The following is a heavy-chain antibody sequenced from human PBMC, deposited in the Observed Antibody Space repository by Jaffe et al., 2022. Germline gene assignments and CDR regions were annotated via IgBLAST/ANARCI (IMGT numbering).Heavy chain of an antibody. CDR1: GFGFSSYG. Sequence: QVQLVESGGGVVQPGGSLRLSCAASGFGFSSYGMHWVRQAPGRGLDWVAFIRYDGSNEYYADSVKGRFTISRDNSKNTLYLQMNSLRTEDTALYYCARDSPATLRCSGGSCSFDFWGQGTLITVSS. CDR2: IRYDGSNE. D-gene: IGHD2-15*01. V-gene: IGHV3-30*02. CDR3: ARDSPATLRCSGGSCSFDF. J-gene: IGHJ4*02.